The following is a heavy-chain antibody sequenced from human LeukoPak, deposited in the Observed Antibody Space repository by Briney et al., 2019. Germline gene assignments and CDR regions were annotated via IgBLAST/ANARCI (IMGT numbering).Heavy chain of an antibody. CDR3: ASPAWSYDISYYMDV. CDR2: ISYDGSNK. D-gene: IGHD3-9*01. Sequence: GRSLRLSCAASGFTFSSYAMHWVRQAPGKGLEWVAVISYDGSNKYYADSVKGRFTISRDNSKNTLYLQMNSLRAEDTAVYYCASPAWSYDISYYMDVWGKGTTVTVSS. J-gene: IGHJ6*03. V-gene: IGHV3-30*01. CDR1: GFTFSSYA.